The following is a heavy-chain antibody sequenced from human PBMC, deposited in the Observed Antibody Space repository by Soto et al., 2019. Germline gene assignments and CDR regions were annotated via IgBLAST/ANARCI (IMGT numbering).Heavy chain of an antibody. CDR3: ARGGSPYVWFIEL. CDR2: IIPVFGTT. CDR1: GGLFSSFV. J-gene: IGHJ4*02. V-gene: IGHV1-69*01. Sequence: QEQLVQSGPEVKKPGSSVKVSCKDSGGLFSSFVISWVRQAPGQGLEWLGGIIPVFGTTNYAEKFQDRVTITADESTNTAYMELSSLRSGDTAMYYCARGGSPYVWFIELWGQGTLVTVSS. D-gene: IGHD3-16*01.